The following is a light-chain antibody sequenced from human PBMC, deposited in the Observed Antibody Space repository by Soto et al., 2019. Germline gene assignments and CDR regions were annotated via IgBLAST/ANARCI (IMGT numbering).Light chain of an antibody. CDR2: RNN. Sequence: QSVLTQPPSASGTPGQRVTISCSGSSSNIGSNYVYWYQQLPGTAPKVLIYRNNQRPSGVPDRFSGSKSGTSGSLAISGLRSEDEADYYCAAWDDNLSAVVFGGGTQLTVL. V-gene: IGLV1-47*01. CDR1: SSNIGSNY. J-gene: IGLJ2*01. CDR3: AAWDDNLSAVV.